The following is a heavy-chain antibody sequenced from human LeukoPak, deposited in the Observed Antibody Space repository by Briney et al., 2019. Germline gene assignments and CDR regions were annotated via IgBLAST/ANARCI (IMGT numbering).Heavy chain of an antibody. J-gene: IGHJ3*02. V-gene: IGHV4-59*08. CDR1: GGSISGYY. CDR2: IYYSGST. Sequence: SETLSLTCTVSGGSISGYYWNWIRQPPGKGLEWIGYIYYSGSTNYNPSLKSRVTISVDTSKNQFSLKLSSVTAADTAVYYCARGLGYYDSSGYSRGDAFDIWGQGTMVTVSS. D-gene: IGHD3-22*01. CDR3: ARGLGYYDSSGYSRGDAFDI.